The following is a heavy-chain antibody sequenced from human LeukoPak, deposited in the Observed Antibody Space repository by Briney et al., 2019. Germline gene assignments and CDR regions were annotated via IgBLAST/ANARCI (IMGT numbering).Heavy chain of an antibody. CDR2: ISYDGSNK. V-gene: IGHV3-30*18. CDR3: AKVRAEVVPAAMVYGNWFDP. CDR1: GFTFSSYG. D-gene: IGHD2-2*01. J-gene: IGHJ5*02. Sequence: GGSLRLSCAASGFTFSSYGMHWVRQAPGKGLEWVAVISYDGSNKYYADSVKGRFTISRDNSKNTLYLQMNSLRAEDTAVYYCAKVRAEVVPAAMVYGNWFDPWGQGTLVTVSS.